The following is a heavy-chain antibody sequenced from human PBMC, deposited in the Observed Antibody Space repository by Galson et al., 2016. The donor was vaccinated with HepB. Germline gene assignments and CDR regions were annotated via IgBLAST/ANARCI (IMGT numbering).Heavy chain of an antibody. CDR2: IYYRGST. D-gene: IGHD1-1*01. CDR1: GGSTSSYY. CDR3: ARGTVERYYYYYYMDV. V-gene: IGHV4-59*01. Sequence: SETLSLTCTVSGGSTSSYYWSWIRHPPGKGLEWIGYIYYRGSTKYNPSLKIRVTISVDTSKKQFSLKVSSVTAADTAAYYFARGTVERYYYYYYMDVWGKGTTVTVSS. J-gene: IGHJ6*03.